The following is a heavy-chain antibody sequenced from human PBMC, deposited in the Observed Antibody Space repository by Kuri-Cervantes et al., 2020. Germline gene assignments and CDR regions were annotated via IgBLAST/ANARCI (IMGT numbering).Heavy chain of an antibody. Sequence: GGSLRLSCAASGFTFSSYAMHWVRQAPGKGLEWVAVISYDGSNKYYADSVKGRFTISRDNSKNTLYLQMNSLRAEDTAVYYCAKAIAPGYSYGTNWFYPWGQGTLVTVSS. J-gene: IGHJ5*02. D-gene: IGHD5-18*01. CDR3: AKAIAPGYSYGTNWFYP. V-gene: IGHV3-30*04. CDR1: GFTFSSYA. CDR2: ISYDGSNK.